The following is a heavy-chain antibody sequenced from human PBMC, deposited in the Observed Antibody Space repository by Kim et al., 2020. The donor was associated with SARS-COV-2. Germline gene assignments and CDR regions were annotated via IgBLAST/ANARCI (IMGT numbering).Heavy chain of an antibody. CDR2: ISSNGGST. D-gene: IGHD3-10*01. CDR3: ARGHGSGAAFDY. J-gene: IGHJ4*02. Sequence: GGSLRLSCAASGFTFSSYAMHWVRQAPGKGLEYVSAISSNGGSTYYANSVKGRFTISRDNSKNTLYLQMGSLRAEDMAVYYCARGHGSGAAFDYWGQGTL. CDR1: GFTFSSYA. V-gene: IGHV3-64*01.